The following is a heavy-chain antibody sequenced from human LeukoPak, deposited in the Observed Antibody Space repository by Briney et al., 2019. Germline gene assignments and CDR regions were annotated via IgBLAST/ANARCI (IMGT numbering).Heavy chain of an antibody. J-gene: IGHJ3*02. D-gene: IGHD2-21*01. CDR1: GFTFSSYG. CDR3: AREGISDDAFDI. CDR2: ISYDGSNK. Sequence: GGSLRLSCAASGFTFSSYGMHWVRQAPGKGLEWVAVISYDGSNKYYADSVKGRFTISRDNSKNTLYLQMNSLGAEDTAVYYCAREGISDDAFDIWGQGTMVTVSS. V-gene: IGHV3-30*03.